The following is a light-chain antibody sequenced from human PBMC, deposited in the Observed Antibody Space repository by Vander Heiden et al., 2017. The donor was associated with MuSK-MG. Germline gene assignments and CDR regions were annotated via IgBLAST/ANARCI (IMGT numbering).Light chain of an antibody. CDR1: SYSIGSNT. J-gene: IGLJ3*02. CDR3: AAWDDSLNGWV. Sequence: QSALSPPPTAAGTHGQRVTISCSGSSYSIGSNTGNWYQRLPGTAPKLLINSNNERPSGVPDRFSGSKSGTSASLAISGLQAEDEADYYCAAWDDSLNGWVFGGGTKLTVL. CDR2: SNN. V-gene: IGLV1-44*01.